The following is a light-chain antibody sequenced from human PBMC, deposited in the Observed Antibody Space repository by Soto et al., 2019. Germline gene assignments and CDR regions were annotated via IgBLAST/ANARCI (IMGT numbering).Light chain of an antibody. J-gene: IGKJ4*01. Sequence: IVMTQSPATLSVSPGERATLSCRASQSINSNLAWYQQKSGQAPRLLMFRASIRATGFPARFSGSGSGTEFNITISSLQSEDSAIYYCQQYNNWPLATFGGGTKVEIK. CDR2: RAS. CDR1: QSINSN. CDR3: QQYNNWPLAT. V-gene: IGKV3-15*01.